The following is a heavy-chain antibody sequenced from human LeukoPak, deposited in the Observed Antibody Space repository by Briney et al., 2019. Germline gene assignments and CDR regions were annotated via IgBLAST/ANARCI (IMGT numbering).Heavy chain of an antibody. D-gene: IGHD6-6*01. CDR1: GGTFSSYA. J-gene: IGHJ6*03. Sequence: GASVKVSCKASGGTFSSYAISWVRQAPGQGLEWMGGIIPIFGTANYAQKFQGRVTITTDESTSTAYMELSSLRPEDTAVYYCARDRIAARGVDYYYMDVWGKGTTVTVSS. V-gene: IGHV1-69*05. CDR2: IIPIFGTA. CDR3: ARDRIAARGVDYYYMDV.